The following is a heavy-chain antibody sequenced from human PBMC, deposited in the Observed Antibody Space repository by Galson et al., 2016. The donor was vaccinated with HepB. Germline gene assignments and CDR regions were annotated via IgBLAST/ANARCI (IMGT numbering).Heavy chain of an antibody. D-gene: IGHD3-10*01. CDR2: INPENGNR. Sequence: SVKVSCKASGYIFINYGMHWVRQAPGQRPEWMAWINPENGNRKFSQKFQGRVNITEDTSATTVYMELSSLISEDTAVYFCTRGPLRGPFVYYYGMDVWGQWNPVTVSS. V-gene: IGHV1-3*01. CDR1: GYIFINYG. J-gene: IGHJ6*02. CDR3: TRGPLRGPFVYYYGMDV.